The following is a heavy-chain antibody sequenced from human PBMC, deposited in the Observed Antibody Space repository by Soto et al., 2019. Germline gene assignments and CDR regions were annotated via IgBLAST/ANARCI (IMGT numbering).Heavy chain of an antibody. CDR2: ISSSSSYI. J-gene: IGHJ6*02. CDR3: ARDGGGSGTNQAERYYYYGMDV. V-gene: IGHV3-21*01. CDR1: GFTFSSYS. D-gene: IGHD3-10*01. Sequence: EVQLVESGGGLVKPGGSLRLSCAASGFTFSSYSMNWVRQAPGKGLEWVSSISSSSSYIYYADSVKGRFTIPRDNAKNSLYLQRNSLRAEDTAVYYCARDGGGSGTNQAERYYYYGMDVWGQGTTVTVSS.